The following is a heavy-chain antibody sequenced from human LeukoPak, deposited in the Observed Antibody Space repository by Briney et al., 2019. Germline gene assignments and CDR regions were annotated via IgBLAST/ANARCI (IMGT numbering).Heavy chain of an antibody. V-gene: IGHV1-69*05. CDR2: IIPIFGTA. CDR3: ARGDNSGWYSDY. Sequence: SVKVSCKASGGTFSSYAISWVRQVPGQGLEWMGGIIPIFGTANYAQKFQGRFTITTDESTNTAYMELSSLRFEDTAVYYCARGDNSGWYSDYWGQGTLVTVSS. CDR1: GGTFSSYA. J-gene: IGHJ4*02. D-gene: IGHD6-19*01.